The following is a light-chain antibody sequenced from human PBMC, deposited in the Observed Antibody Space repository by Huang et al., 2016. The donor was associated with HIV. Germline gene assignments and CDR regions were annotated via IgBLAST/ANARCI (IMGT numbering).Light chain of an antibody. CDR2: GAF. CDR3: QQYGDSPRT. CDR1: QNIRNNY. V-gene: IGKV3-20*01. Sequence: EIVLTQSPGTLSLSTGERATLSCRASQNIRNNYLAWYQQKPGQAPRLLIVGAFNRASGTPDRVSGSESGTDFTLAIGGLEPEDFATYYCQQYGDSPRTFGQGTKLEIK. J-gene: IGKJ2*01.